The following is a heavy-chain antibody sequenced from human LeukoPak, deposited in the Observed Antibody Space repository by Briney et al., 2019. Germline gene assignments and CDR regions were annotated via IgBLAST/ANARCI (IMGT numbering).Heavy chain of an antibody. J-gene: IGHJ6*03. D-gene: IGHD5/OR15-5a*01. CDR1: GFMFNNYA. CDR2: ITGGGDDT. Sequence: GGSLRLSCAASGFMFNNYAMSWVRQAPGKDLEWVSTITGGGDDTYSADSVEGRFTISRDNSKDTLSLQMHSLRVEDTAVYYCAKGVRLSSNYYMDVWGKGTTLTVSS. CDR3: AKGVRLSSNYYMDV. V-gene: IGHV3-23*01.